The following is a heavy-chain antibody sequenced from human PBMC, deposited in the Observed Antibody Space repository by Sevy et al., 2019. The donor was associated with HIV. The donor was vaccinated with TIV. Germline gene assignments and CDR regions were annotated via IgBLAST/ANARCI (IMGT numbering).Heavy chain of an antibody. CDR3: ARQYCSGGSCYFGADAFDI. D-gene: IGHD2-15*01. Sequence: GGSLRLSGAASGFTFSSYAMHWVRQAPAKGLEGVVVLSYDESNKYYEDSVKGRLTISRDNSKNTLYLQMNSLRAEDTAVYYCARQYCSGGSCYFGADAFDIWGQGTMVTVSS. CDR1: GFTFSSYA. V-gene: IGHV3-30-3*01. CDR2: LSYDESNK. J-gene: IGHJ3*02.